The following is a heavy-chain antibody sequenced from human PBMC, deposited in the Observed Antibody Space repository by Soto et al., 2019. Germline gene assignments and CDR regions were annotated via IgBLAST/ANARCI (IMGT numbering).Heavy chain of an antibody. CDR1: GFSLGDYV. V-gene: IGHV3-9*01. Sequence: EFQLVESGGDLVQPGRSLRLSCAASGFSLGDYVMHWVRQDSGKGLEWVSGITRNSGNKGYADSVKGRFTISRDNAKNSLNFEIHSLRVEDTALYYCVRDMERGGGRRGAFDMWGQGTMVTVSS. D-gene: IGHD3-10*01. CDR3: VRDMERGGGRRGAFDM. J-gene: IGHJ3*02. CDR2: ITRNSGNK.